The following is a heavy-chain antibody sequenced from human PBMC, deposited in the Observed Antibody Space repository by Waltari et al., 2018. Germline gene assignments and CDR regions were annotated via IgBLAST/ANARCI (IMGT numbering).Heavy chain of an antibody. J-gene: IGHJ5*02. CDR1: GFTFSSYA. D-gene: IGHD2-2*01. CDR2: ISASCDDT. Sequence: EVQLLESGGGLVQPGGSLRLSCAASGFTFSSYAMSWVRQAPGTGLGWFSAISASCDDTYYADSVKGRFTMSRDNSINRLYLQMNSLRAEDTAIYYCAKDKAAIVYWFDPWGQGTLVTVSS. CDR3: AKDKAAIVYWFDP. V-gene: IGHV3-23*01.